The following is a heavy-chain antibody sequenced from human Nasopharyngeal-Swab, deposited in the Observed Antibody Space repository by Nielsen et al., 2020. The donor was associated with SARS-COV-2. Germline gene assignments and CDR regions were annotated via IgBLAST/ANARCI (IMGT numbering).Heavy chain of an antibody. D-gene: IGHD4-17*01. V-gene: IGHV3-21*01. Sequence: GESLKISCAASGFTFNNYNFNWVRQAPGKGLEWVSSISSSSSYTNYADSVKGRFTISRDNAKNSLYLQMNSLRAEDTAVYYCARDPGYGDTNWFDPWGQGTLVTVSS. CDR2: ISSSSSYT. CDR3: ARDPGYGDTNWFDP. CDR1: GFTFNNYN. J-gene: IGHJ5*02.